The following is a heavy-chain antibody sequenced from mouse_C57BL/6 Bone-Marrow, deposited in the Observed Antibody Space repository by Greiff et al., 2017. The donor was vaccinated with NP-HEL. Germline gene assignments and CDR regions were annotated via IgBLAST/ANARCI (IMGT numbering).Heavy chain of an antibody. CDR1: GYTFTSYG. J-gene: IGHJ4*01. CDR2: IYPRSGNT. V-gene: IGHV1-81*01. D-gene: IGHD2-1*01. CDR3: ARRFNYSYAMDY. Sequence: QVHVKQSGAELARPGASVKLSCKASGYTFTSYGISWVKQRTGQGLEWIGEIYPRSGNTYYNEKFKGKATLTADKSSSTAYMELRSLTSEDSAVYFCARRFNYSYAMDYWGQGTSVTVSS.